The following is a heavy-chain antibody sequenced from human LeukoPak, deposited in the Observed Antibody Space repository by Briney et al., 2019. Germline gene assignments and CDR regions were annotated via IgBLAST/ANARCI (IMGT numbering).Heavy chain of an antibody. CDR3: ARGYYDFWSGPYGVNWFDP. CDR1: GYTFTSYA. Sequence: GASVKVSCKASGYTFTSYAMNWVRQAPGQGLEWMGWINTNTGNPTYAQGFTGRFVFSLDTSVSTAYLQISSLKAEDTAVYYCARGYYDFWSGPYGVNWFDPWGQGTLVTVSS. D-gene: IGHD3-3*01. V-gene: IGHV7-4-1*02. CDR2: INTNTGNP. J-gene: IGHJ5*02.